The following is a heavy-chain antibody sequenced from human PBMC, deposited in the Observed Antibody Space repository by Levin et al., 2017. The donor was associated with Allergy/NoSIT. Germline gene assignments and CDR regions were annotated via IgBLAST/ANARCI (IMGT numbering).Heavy chain of an antibody. CDR2: IKQDGSEK. CDR3: ARDLSQSILEWLFY. CDR1: GFTFSSYW. Sequence: LSLTCAASGFTFSSYWMSWVRQAPGKGLEWVANIKQDGSEKYYVDSVKGRFTISRDNAKNSLYLQMNSLRAEDTAVYYCARDLSQSILEWLFYWGQGTLVTVSS. J-gene: IGHJ4*02. V-gene: IGHV3-7*01. D-gene: IGHD3-3*01.